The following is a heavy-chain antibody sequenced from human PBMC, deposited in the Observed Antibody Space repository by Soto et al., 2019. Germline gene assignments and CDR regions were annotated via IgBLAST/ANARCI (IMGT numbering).Heavy chain of an antibody. J-gene: IGHJ4*02. D-gene: IGHD5-18*01. CDR1: GYIFSNYW. CDR2: IYPDDSDI. V-gene: IGHV5-51*01. Sequence: GESLKISCQGSGYIFSNYWIGWVRQMPGKGLEWMGIIYPDDSDIRYSPAFNGQVTISVDKSSATAFLQWNSLKTSDTAMYFCASLFCEFDKSPSYIDFWGKGTLGT. CDR3: ASLFCEFDKSPSYIDF.